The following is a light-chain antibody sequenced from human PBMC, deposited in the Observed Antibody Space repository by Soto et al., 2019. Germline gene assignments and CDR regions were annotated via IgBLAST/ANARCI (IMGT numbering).Light chain of an antibody. Sequence: EIVMTQSPATLSVSPGERATLSCRASQSVSSNLAWYQQKPGQAPRLLSYGASTRATGFPARFSGSGSGTEFTLTISSLQSEDFAVYYCQQYNNWPPANTFGQGTKLEIK. CDR2: GAS. CDR1: QSVSSN. V-gene: IGKV3-15*01. CDR3: QQYNNWPPANT. J-gene: IGKJ2*01.